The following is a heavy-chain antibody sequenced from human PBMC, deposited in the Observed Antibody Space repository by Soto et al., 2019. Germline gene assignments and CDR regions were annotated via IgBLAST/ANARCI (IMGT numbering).Heavy chain of an antibody. V-gene: IGHV4-59*01. Sequence: QVQLQESGPGLVKPSETLSLTCTVSGGSISSYYWSWIRQPPGKGLEWIGYIYYSGSSNYNPSLTXRXPISVDTSKNQFSLQLSSVTAADPAVYYCARSDGRYWGQGTLVTVSS. CDR2: IYYSGSS. CDR3: ARSDGRY. CDR1: GGSISSYY. J-gene: IGHJ4*02.